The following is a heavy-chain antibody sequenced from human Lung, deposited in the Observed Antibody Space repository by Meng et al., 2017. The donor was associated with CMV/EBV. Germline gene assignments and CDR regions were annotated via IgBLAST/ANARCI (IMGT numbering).Heavy chain of an antibody. CDR2: SNRGGST. D-gene: IGHD3-22*01. Sequence: ESXKISXAASGFIASSNYMSWLRQAQAGGLEWFSVSNRGGSTYYADSVKGRITISRDNSKNTLNLQMNSLRAEDTAVYYCARGAVYYDCSAYYGGYFDYWGQGXLVTVSS. CDR3: ARGAVYYDCSAYYGGYFDY. J-gene: IGHJ4*02. CDR1: GFIASSNY. V-gene: IGHV3-53*01.